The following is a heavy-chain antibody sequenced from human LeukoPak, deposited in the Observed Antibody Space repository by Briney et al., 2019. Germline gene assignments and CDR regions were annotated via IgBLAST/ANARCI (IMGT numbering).Heavy chain of an antibody. D-gene: IGHD3-9*01. Sequence: GESLKISCKGSGSSFSNYWIGWVRQMPGEGLEWMGIINPGDSDTRYSPSLQGQVTISADKSISTAYLQWSSLKASDTAMYYCARHISTTATNWGQGTLVTVSS. CDR2: INPGDSDT. J-gene: IGHJ4*02. CDR3: ARHISTTATN. V-gene: IGHV5-51*01. CDR1: GSSFSNYW.